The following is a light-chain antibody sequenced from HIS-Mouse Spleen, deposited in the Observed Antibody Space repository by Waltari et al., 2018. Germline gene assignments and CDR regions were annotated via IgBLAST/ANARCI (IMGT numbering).Light chain of an antibody. CDR2: RNN. Sequence: QSVLTQPPSASGTPGQRVTISCSGSRSNIGRNYVSWYQQLPGTAPKLLIYRNNQRPSGVPDRFSGSKSGTSASLAISGLRSEDEADYYCAAWDDSLSGVVFGGGTKLTVL. CDR1: RSNIGRNY. CDR3: AAWDDSLSGVV. V-gene: IGLV1-47*01. J-gene: IGLJ2*01.